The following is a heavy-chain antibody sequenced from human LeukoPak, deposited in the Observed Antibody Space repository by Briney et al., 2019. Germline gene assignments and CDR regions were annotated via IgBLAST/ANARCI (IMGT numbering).Heavy chain of an antibody. V-gene: IGHV4-34*01. CDR2: VNHSGST. Sequence: SETLSLTCTVSGGSISSYYWGWIRQSPGQGLEWIGEVNHSGSTNYNPSLKSRVTISVDTSKNQFSLKLSSVTAADTAVYYCARHVGGSSWYRWWFDPWGQGTLVTVSS. J-gene: IGHJ5*02. CDR1: GGSISSYY. CDR3: ARHVGGSSWYRWWFDP. D-gene: IGHD6-13*01.